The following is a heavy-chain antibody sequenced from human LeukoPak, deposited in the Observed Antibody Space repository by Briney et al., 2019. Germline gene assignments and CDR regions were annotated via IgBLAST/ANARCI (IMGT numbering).Heavy chain of an antibody. D-gene: IGHD3-22*01. CDR1: GGSISSYY. J-gene: IGHJ4*02. Sequence: SETLSLTCTVSGGSISSYYWSWIRQPAGKGLEWIGRIYTSGSTNYNPSLKSRVTMSVDTSKNQFSLKLSSVTAADTAVYYCAGDSEAYYYDSSGYYYSGYYFDYWGQGTLVTVSS. V-gene: IGHV4-4*07. CDR3: AGDSEAYYYDSSGYYYSGYYFDY. CDR2: IYTSGST.